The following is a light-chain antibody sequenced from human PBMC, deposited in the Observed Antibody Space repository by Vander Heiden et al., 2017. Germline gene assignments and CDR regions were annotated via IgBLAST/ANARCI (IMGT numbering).Light chain of an antibody. CDR3: QQYGSSPVYT. J-gene: IGKJ2*01. V-gene: IGKV3-20*01. Sequence: ESVLTQSPGTLSLSPGERVTLSCRASQSIASSYLAWYQQKPGQAPRLLIYGASSRATGIPDRFGGSGSGTDFTLTISRLEPEDFAVYYCQQYGSSPVYTFGQGTKLEIK. CDR1: QSIASSY. CDR2: GAS.